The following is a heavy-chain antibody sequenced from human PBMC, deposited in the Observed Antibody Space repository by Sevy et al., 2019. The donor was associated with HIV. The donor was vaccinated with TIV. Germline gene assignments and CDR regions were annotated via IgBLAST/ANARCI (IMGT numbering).Heavy chain of an antibody. V-gene: IGHV3-23*01. CDR2: ISGSGGST. CDR1: GFTFSSYA. Sequence: GSLRLSCAASGFTFSSYAMSWVRQAPGKGLEWVSAISGSGGSTYYADPVKGRFTISRDNSKNTLYLQMNSLRAEDTAVYYCAKLTEVVVVIAKYYFDYWGQGTLVTVSS. D-gene: IGHD2-21*01. J-gene: IGHJ4*02. CDR3: AKLTEVVVVIAKYYFDY.